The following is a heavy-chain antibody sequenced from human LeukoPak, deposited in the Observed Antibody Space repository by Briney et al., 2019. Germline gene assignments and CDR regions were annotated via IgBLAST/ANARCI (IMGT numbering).Heavy chain of an antibody. V-gene: IGHV3-30*02. Sequence: GGSLRLSCAASGFTFSSYGMHWVRQAPGKGLEWVAFIRYDGSNKYYADSVKGRFTISRDNSKNTLYLQMNSLRAEDTAVYYCARDPSGWYGFPPYFDYWGQGTLVTVSS. CDR1: GFTFSSYG. J-gene: IGHJ4*02. D-gene: IGHD6-19*01. CDR3: ARDPSGWYGFPPYFDY. CDR2: IRYDGSNK.